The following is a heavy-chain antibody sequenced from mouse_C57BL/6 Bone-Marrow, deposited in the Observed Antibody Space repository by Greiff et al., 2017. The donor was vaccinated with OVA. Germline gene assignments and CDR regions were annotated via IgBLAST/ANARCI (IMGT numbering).Heavy chain of an antibody. CDR1: GYTFTGYW. CDR2: ILPGRGST. Sequence: QVQLQQSGAELMKPGASVKLSCKATGYTFTGYWIEWVKQRPGPGLEWIGEILPGRGSTNYNEKFKGKATFTADTSSNTAYMQISSLTTEDSAIYYWARCGYYRAWFAYWGQGTLVTVSA. CDR3: ARCGYYRAWFAY. D-gene: IGHD2-3*01. J-gene: IGHJ3*01. V-gene: IGHV1-9*01.